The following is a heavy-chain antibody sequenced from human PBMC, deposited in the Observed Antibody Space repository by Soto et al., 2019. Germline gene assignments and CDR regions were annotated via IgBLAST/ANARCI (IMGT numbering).Heavy chain of an antibody. V-gene: IGHV3-30*18. CDR1: GFTFRNYG. Sequence: VQVVESGGGVVQPGRSLRLSCAASGFTFRNYGMHWVRQAPGKGLEWVAVISYDGGNKYFADSVKGRFTISRDNSKSTLYLQMSSLRADDTAVYYCAKDRGPYSSVYYFDYWGQGTLVTVSS. CDR3: AKDRGPYSSVYYFDY. D-gene: IGHD6-19*01. J-gene: IGHJ4*02. CDR2: ISYDGGNK.